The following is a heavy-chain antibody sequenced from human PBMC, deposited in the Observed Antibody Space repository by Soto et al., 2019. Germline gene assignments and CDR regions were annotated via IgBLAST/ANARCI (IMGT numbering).Heavy chain of an antibody. J-gene: IGHJ6*02. CDR2: INHSGST. V-gene: IGHV4-34*01. Sequence: PSETLSLTCAVYCGSFSGYYWSWLRQPPGKGLEWVGEINHSGSTNYNPSLKSRVTISVDTSKNQFSLKLSSVTAADTAVYYCARILGLPTGYYYYYYGMDVWGQGNTV. CDR3: ARILGLPTGYYYYYYGMDV. D-gene: IGHD5-12*01. CDR1: CGSFSGYY.